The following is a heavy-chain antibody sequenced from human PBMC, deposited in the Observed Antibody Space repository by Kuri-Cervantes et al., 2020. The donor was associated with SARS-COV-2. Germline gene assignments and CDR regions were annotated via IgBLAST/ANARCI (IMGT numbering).Heavy chain of an antibody. D-gene: IGHD6-19*01. CDR2: IIPIFGTA. J-gene: IGHJ1*01. CDR3: ASQEGSGWYPASFQH. V-gene: IGHV1-69*05. Sequence: SVKVSCKASGGTFSSYAISWVRQAPGQGLEWMGGIIPIFGTANYAQKFQGRVTITTDESTSTACMELSSLRSEDTAVYYCASQEGSGWYPASFQHWGQGTLVTVSS. CDR1: GGTFSSYA.